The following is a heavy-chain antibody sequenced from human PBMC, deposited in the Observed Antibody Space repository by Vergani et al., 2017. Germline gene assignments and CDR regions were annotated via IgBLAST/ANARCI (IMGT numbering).Heavy chain of an antibody. CDR3: AKEGGGYCSGGTCYPEY. V-gene: IGHV3-30*02. CDR1: GFTFNSYG. Sequence: QVQLVSGGGVVQPGGSLRLSCAASGFTFNSYGMHWVRQAPGKGLEWVASIRSDESRRYYGDSMEGPFTISRDNSKNTLYLQMKSLRPEDTAVYYCAKEGGGYCSGGTCYPEYWGQGTLVIVSS. D-gene: IGHD2-15*01. CDR2: IRSDESRR. J-gene: IGHJ4*02.